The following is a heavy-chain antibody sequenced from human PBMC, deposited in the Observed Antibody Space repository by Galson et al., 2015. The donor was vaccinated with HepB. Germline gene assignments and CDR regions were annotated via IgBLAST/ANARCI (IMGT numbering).Heavy chain of an antibody. Sequence: SLRLSCAASGFTFSDYYMSWIRQAPGKGLEWVSYISSSGTTIYYADSVKGRFTISRDNSKNSLYLQMNSLRAEDTAVYYCARQVSELLWVYCYYYMDVWGKGTTVTVSS. CDR3: ARQVSELLWVYCYYYMDV. CDR2: ISSSGTTI. J-gene: IGHJ6*03. CDR1: GFTFSDYY. V-gene: IGHV3-11*01. D-gene: IGHD1-26*01.